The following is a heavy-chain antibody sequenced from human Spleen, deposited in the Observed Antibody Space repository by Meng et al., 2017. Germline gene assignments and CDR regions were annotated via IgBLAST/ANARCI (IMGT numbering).Heavy chain of an antibody. CDR3: AKGDGGVGTTRADD. J-gene: IGHJ4*02. CDR2: IWYDGSKK. V-gene: IGHV3-33*06. D-gene: IGHD1/OR15-1a*01. Sequence: GGSLRLSCAASGFTFSSYGMHWVRQAPGKGLEWVAVIWYDGSKKYYADSVKGRFTISRDNSKTTLFLEMNRLRAEDTAVDYCAKGDGGVGTTRADDWGQGTLVTVSS. CDR1: GFTFSSYG.